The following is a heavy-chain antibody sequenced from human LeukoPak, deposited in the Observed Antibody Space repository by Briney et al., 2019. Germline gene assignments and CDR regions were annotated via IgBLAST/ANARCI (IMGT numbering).Heavy chain of an antibody. CDR2: IIPIFGTA. D-gene: IGHD2-2*01. CDR3: ARDCSSTSCRTQSDY. V-gene: IGHV1-69*01. Sequence: SVKVSCKASGGTSSSYAISWVRQAPGQGLEWMGGIIPIFGTANYAQKFQGRVTITADESTSTAYMELSSLRSEDTAVYYCARDCSSTSCRTQSDYWGQGTLVTVSS. CDR1: GGTSSSYA. J-gene: IGHJ4*02.